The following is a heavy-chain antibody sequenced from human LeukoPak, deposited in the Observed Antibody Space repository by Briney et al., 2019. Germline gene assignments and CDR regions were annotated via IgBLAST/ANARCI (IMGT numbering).Heavy chain of an antibody. CDR3: AKELYYYDSSGYLDY. Sequence: GGSLRLSCAASGFTFRTHGMHWVRRAPGMGLEWVTYIHHDSTNKYYADSVKGRFTISRDNSKNTLYLQMNSLRAKDTAVYYCAKELYYYDSSGYLDYWGQGTLVTVSS. CDR1: GFTFRTHG. D-gene: IGHD3-22*01. CDR2: IHHDSTNK. V-gene: IGHV3-30*02. J-gene: IGHJ4*02.